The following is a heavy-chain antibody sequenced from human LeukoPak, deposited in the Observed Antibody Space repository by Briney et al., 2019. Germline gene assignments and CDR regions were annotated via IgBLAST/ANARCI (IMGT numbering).Heavy chain of an antibody. CDR2: IYYNRST. J-gene: IGHJ6*02. V-gene: IGHV4-61*01. Sequence: SETLSLTCSVSGGSVNSDSCYWSWIRQPPGKGLEWIGYIYYNRSTNCNPSLKSRVTISVYTSKNQFSLKLSSVTAADTAVYYCARGAASDYGVNNYYGMDVWGQGTTVTVPS. CDR3: ARGAASDYGVNNYYGMDV. CDR1: GGSVNSDSCY. D-gene: IGHD4-17*01.